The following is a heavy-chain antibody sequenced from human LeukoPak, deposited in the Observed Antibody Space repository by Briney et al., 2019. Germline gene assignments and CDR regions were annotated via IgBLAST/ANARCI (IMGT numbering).Heavy chain of an antibody. CDR1: GFTFSSYS. Sequence: GGSLRLSCAASGFTFSSYSMSWVRQAPGKGLEWVSSITSSSSYIYYADSVKGRFTISRDNAKNSLYLQMNSLRAEDTAVYYCAGKNEYTYGSIFDYWGKGTLVTVSS. CDR2: ITSSSSYI. V-gene: IGHV3-21*01. CDR3: AGKNEYTYGSIFDY. D-gene: IGHD5-18*01. J-gene: IGHJ4*02.